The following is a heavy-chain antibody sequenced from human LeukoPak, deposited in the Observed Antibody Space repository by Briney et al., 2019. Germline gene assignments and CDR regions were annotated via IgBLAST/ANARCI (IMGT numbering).Heavy chain of an antibody. Sequence: SETLSLTCTVSGDSITANSYYWGWIRQPPGKGLEWIGSIYYSGSTYYNPSLKSRVTISVDTSKNQFSLKLSSVTAADTAFYYCAREGVSHSYYFDYWGQGTLVTVSS. CDR3: AREGVSHSYYFDY. D-gene: IGHD3-10*01. CDR2: IYYSGST. CDR1: GDSITANSYY. V-gene: IGHV4-39*07. J-gene: IGHJ4*02.